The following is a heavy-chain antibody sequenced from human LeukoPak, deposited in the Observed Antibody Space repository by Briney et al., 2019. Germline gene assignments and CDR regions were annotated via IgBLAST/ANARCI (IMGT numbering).Heavy chain of an antibody. V-gene: IGHV3-23*01. J-gene: IGHJ4*02. CDR1: GFTFSSYG. Sequence: PGGSLRLSCAASGFTFSSYGMSWVRQAPGKGLEWVSAISGSGGSTYYADSVKGRFTISRDNSKNTLYLQMNSLRAEDTAVYYCAKREYQLLCFDYWGQGTLVTVSS. D-gene: IGHD2-2*01. CDR2: ISGSGGST. CDR3: AKREYQLLCFDY.